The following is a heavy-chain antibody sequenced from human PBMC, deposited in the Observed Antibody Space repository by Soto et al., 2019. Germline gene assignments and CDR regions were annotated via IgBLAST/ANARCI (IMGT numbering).Heavy chain of an antibody. V-gene: IGHV1-8*01. D-gene: IGHD2-21*01. CDR3: ARCDGYHFNWLDS. CDR2: MNPNSNNT. J-gene: IGHJ5*01. Sequence: QVQLVQSGAEVKTPGASVKVSCKASGYTFASYDMNWVRQAPGQGLEWMGWMNPNSNNTGYAQKFQGRLTMTRDIALSIAHMELSSLRNEDTAVYYCARCDGYHFNWLDSWGQGTLVTVSA. CDR1: GYTFASYD.